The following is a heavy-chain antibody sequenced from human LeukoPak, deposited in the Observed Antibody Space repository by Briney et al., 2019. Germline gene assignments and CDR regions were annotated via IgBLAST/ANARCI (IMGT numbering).Heavy chain of an antibody. Sequence: GGSLRLSCAASGFTFSSYGMHWVRQAPGKGLEWVAVISYDGSNKHYADSVKGRFTISRDNSKNTLYLQMNSLRAEDTAVYYCARGGWQWLALDYWGQGTLVTVSS. V-gene: IGHV3-30*03. J-gene: IGHJ4*02. CDR3: ARGGWQWLALDY. CDR1: GFTFSSYG. D-gene: IGHD6-19*01. CDR2: ISYDGSNK.